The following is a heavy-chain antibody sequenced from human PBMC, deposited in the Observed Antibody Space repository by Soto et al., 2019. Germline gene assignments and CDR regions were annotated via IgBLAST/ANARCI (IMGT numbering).Heavy chain of an antibody. CDR2: ISYDGSNK. CDR3: AKLLYISQYYFDY. D-gene: IGHD3-16*02. V-gene: IGHV3-30-3*02. CDR1: GITFNTYA. Sequence: GGSLRLSCEVPGITFNTYAMHWFRQAPGKGLEWVAIISYDGSNKYYADSVKGRFTISRDNSKNTLYLQMSSLRVEDTAVYYCAKLLYISQYYFDYWGQGTLVTVSS. J-gene: IGHJ4*02.